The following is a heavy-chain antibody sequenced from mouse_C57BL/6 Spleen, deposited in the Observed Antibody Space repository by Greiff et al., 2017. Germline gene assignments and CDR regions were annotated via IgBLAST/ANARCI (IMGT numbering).Heavy chain of an antibody. CDR1: GFTFSDYG. CDR3: ATDDGYSVFAY. D-gene: IGHD2-3*01. CDR2: ISSGSSTI. V-gene: IGHV5-17*01. Sequence: EVQLVESGGGLVKPGGSLKLSCAASGFTFSDYGMHWVRQAPEKGLEWVAYISSGSSTIYYADTVKGRFTISRDNAKNTLFLQMTSLRSEDTAMYYCATDDGYSVFAYWGQGTLVTVSA. J-gene: IGHJ3*01.